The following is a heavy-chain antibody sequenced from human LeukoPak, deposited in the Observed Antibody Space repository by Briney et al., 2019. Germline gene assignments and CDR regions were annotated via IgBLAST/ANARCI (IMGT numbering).Heavy chain of an antibody. CDR2: INPNSGGT. D-gene: IGHD2-2*02. CDR1: GGTFSSYA. V-gene: IGHV1-2*02. J-gene: IGHJ5*02. CDR3: ARGTRFATAIMNWFDP. Sequence: ASVKVSCKASGGTFSSYAISWVRQAPGQGLEWMGWINPNSGGTNYAQKFQGRVTMTRDTSISTAYMELSRLRSDDTAVYYCARGTRFATAIMNWFDPWGQGTLVTVSS.